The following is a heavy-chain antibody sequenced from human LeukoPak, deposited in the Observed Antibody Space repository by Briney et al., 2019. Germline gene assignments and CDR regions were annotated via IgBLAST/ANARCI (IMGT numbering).Heavy chain of an antibody. V-gene: IGHV4-38-2*01. J-gene: IGHJ4*02. CDR1: GYSISSGYY. CDR2: IYHSGST. Sequence: SETLSLTCAVSGYSISSGYYWGWIRPPPGKGLEWIGSIYHSGSTYYNPSLKSRVTISVDTSKNQFSPKLSSVTAADTAVYYCARAGAVAGLGLFDYWGQGTLVTVSS. CDR3: ARAGAVAGLGLFDY. D-gene: IGHD6-13*01.